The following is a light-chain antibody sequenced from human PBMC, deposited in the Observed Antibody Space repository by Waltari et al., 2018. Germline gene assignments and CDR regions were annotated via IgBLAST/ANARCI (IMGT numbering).Light chain of an antibody. CDR3: CSYAGSSTNVV. CDR1: SSDVGGYTY. Sequence: QSALTQPASVSGSPGQSTTISCTGTSSDVGGYTYVSWYQQHPGKAPKLMIYDVSKRPSGVSNRFSGSKSGNTASLTISGLQAEDEADYYCCSYAGSSTNVVFGGGTKLTVL. CDR2: DVS. V-gene: IGLV2-23*02. J-gene: IGLJ2*01.